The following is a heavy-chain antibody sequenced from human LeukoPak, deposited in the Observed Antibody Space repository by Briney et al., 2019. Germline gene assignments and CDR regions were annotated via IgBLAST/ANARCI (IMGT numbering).Heavy chain of an antibody. CDR2: IYASGGA. CDR3: VRRHDY. Sequence: GGSLRLSCVASGFDVSDNFMIWVRQAPGQGLEWISIIYASGGAYHAESVKGRFSAFRDTSKNTIFLQMNNLRAGDTAMYYCVRRHDYWGQGTLVTVSS. V-gene: IGHV3-53*01. J-gene: IGHJ4*02. CDR1: GFDVSDNF.